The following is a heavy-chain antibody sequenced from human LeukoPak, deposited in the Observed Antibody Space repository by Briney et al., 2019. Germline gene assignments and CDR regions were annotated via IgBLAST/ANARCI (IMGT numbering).Heavy chain of an antibody. CDR2: IIPIFGTA. CDR1: GGTFSSYA. J-gene: IGHJ4*02. Sequence: SVKVSCRASGGTFSSYAISWVRQAPGQGLEWMGRIIPIFGTANYAQKFQGRVTITTDESTSTAYMELSSLRSEDTAVYYCARLGAVADNFDYWGQGTLVTVSS. D-gene: IGHD6-19*01. CDR3: ARLGAVADNFDY. V-gene: IGHV1-69*05.